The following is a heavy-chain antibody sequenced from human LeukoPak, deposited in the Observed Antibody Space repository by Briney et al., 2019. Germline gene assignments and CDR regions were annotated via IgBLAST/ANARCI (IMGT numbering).Heavy chain of an antibody. J-gene: IGHJ4*02. Sequence: SETLSLTCTVSGGSIRSYYWSWIRQPPGKGLELIGYVYYSGTANYNPSLESRVTILVDTSKNQFSLNRSSVSPAAPAVYYWRRTKSGWYYSDYWGQGTLVSVSS. CDR1: GGSIRSYY. CDR3: RRTKSGWYYSDY. V-gene: IGHV4-59*08. D-gene: IGHD6-19*01. CDR2: VYYSGTA.